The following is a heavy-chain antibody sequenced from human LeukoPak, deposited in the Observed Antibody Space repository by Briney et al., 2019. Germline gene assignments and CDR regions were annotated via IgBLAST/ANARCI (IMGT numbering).Heavy chain of an antibody. D-gene: IGHD4-17*01. CDR3: ARGGDYFDY. J-gene: IGHJ4*02. CDR1: GGSISSGDYS. Sequence: SETLSLTCTVSGGSISSGDYSWSWIRQPPGKGLEWIGNIYHSGNTHYNPSLKSRVTISVDRSKNNLFLMLSSVTAADTALYYCARGGDYFDYWGQGTLVTVSS. V-gene: IGHV4-30-2*01. CDR2: IYHSGNT.